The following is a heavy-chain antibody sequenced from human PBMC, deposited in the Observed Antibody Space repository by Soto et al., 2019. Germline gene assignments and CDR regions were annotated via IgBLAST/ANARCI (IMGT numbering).Heavy chain of an antibody. CDR3: AKDFGIDREGGLRGYYFDY. CDR2: ISWNSGSI. D-gene: IGHD1-26*01. V-gene: IGHV3-9*01. CDR1: GFTFDDYA. Sequence: GGSLRLSCAASGFTFDDYAMHWVRQAPGKGLEWVSGISWNSGSIGYADSVKGRFTISRDNAKNSLYLQMNSLRAEDTALYYCAKDFGIDREGGLRGYYFDYWGQGTLVTVSS. J-gene: IGHJ4*02.